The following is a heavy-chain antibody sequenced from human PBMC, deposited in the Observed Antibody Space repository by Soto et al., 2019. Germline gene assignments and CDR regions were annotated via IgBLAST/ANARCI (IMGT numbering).Heavy chain of an antibody. CDR3: ASKTAGFD. V-gene: IGHV4-4*02. D-gene: IGHD2-15*01. CDR2: IYHSGST. Sequence: QVQLQESGPGLVKPSGTLSLTCAVSSGSISSSNWWSWVRQPPGKGLEWIGDIYHSGSTNYNPSLKSRDTISVDKSKNQFSLKLSSVTAADTAVYYCASKTAGFDWGQGTLVTVSS. CDR1: SGSISSSNW. J-gene: IGHJ4*02.